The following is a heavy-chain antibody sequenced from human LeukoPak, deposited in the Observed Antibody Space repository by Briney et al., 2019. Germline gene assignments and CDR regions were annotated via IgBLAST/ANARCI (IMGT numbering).Heavy chain of an antibody. CDR1: GFTFSSYS. V-gene: IGHV3-48*01. Sequence: PGGSLRLSCAASGFTFSSYSMNWVRQAPGKGLEWVSYISSSSSTIYYADSVKGRFTISRDNAKNSPYLQMNSLRAEDTAVYYCARESTIVVVVAATLYPHYGMDVWGQGTTVTVSS. J-gene: IGHJ6*02. D-gene: IGHD2-15*01. CDR3: ARESTIVVVVAATLYPHYGMDV. CDR2: ISSSSSTI.